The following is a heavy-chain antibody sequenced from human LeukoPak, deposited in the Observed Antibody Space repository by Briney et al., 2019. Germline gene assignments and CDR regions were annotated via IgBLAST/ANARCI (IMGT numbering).Heavy chain of an antibody. CDR2: IYYSGST. CDR1: GGSISSYY. V-gene: IGHV4-59*01. Sequence: SETLSLTCTVSGGSISSYYWSWIRQPPGKGLEWIGYIYYSGSTNYNPSLKSRVTISVDTSKNQFSLKLSSVTAADTAVYYCARVPNPGYYYYGMDVWGQGTTVTVSS. D-gene: IGHD1-14*01. J-gene: IGHJ6*02. CDR3: ARVPNPGYYYYGMDV.